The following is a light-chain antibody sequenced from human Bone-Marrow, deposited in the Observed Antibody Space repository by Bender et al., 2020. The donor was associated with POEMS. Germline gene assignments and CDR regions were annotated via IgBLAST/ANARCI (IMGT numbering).Light chain of an antibody. CDR1: SSDVGASDY. CDR3: FSYAGSSLWV. CDR2: EVN. J-gene: IGLJ3*02. V-gene: IGLV2-8*01. Sequence: QSALTQPPSASGSPGKSVTISCTGTSSDVGASDYVSWYQQHPGKVPKVMIYEVNKRPSGVPDRFSGSKSGNTASLTISGLQAEDEGDYFCFSYAGSSLWVFGGGTKLTVL.